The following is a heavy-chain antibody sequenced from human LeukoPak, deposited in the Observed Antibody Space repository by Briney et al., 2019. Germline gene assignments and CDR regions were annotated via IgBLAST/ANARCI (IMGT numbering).Heavy chain of an antibody. CDR1: GVSISSGGYS. D-gene: IGHD3-10*01. CDR2: IYHSGST. CDR3: AREVYYGSGSYYEGWFDP. J-gene: IGHJ5*02. V-gene: IGHV4-30-2*01. Sequence: PSQTLSLTCAVSGVSISSGGYSWSWIRQPPGKGLEWIGYIYHSGSTYYNPSLKSRVTISVDRSKNQFSLKLSSVTAADTAVYYCAREVYYGSGSYYEGWFDPWGQGTLVTVSS.